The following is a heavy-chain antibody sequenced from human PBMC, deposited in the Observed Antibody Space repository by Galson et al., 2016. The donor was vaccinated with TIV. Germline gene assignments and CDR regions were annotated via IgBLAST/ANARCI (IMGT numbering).Heavy chain of an antibody. J-gene: IGHJ4*02. CDR2: IGSTGRAI. D-gene: IGHD2-2*02. Sequence: SLRLSCAASGFTFEDYGMQWVRQTPGMGLEWISYIGSTGRAIYYADSVRGRFTISRDNAKSSLFLQMNSLRVEDTAVYYRARDCSSTNCYTDPIYFDSWGQGALVTVSS. CDR1: GFTFEDYG. V-gene: IGHV3-11*01. CDR3: ARDCSSTNCYTDPIYFDS.